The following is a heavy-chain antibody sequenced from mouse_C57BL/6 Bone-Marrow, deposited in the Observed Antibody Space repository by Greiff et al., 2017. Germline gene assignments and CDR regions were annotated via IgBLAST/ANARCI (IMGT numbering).Heavy chain of an antibody. Sequence: VQLKESGAELVRPGASVKLSCTASGFNIKDDYMHWVKQRPEQGLEWIGWLDPENGDTEYASKFQGKATITVDTSSNTAYLQLRSLTAEDTAVYYCTRMAYWGQGTLVTVSA. CDR3: TRMAY. V-gene: IGHV14-4*01. J-gene: IGHJ3*01. CDR1: GFNIKDDY. CDR2: LDPENGDT.